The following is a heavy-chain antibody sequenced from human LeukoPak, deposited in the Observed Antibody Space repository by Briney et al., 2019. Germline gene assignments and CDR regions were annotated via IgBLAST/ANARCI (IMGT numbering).Heavy chain of an antibody. J-gene: IGHJ5*02. V-gene: IGHV3-30*02. CDR3: TKGDDYGANTRLPKYNWFDP. Sequence: GGSLRLSCAASGFTFRSCAMHWVRQAPGKGLQGVAYIRYDGNNKYYADSVRGRFTISRDNSKDTLYLQMNSLRPEDTAVYYCTKGDDYGANTRLPKYNWFDPWGQGTLVTVSS. CDR1: GFTFRSCA. D-gene: IGHD4-23*01. CDR2: IRYDGNNK.